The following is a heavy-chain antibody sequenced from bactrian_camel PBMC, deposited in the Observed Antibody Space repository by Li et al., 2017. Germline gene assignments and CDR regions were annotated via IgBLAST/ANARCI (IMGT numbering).Heavy chain of an antibody. Sequence: HVQLVESGGGSVQAGGSLRLSCAASGFTFSSSWMYWVRQAPGKGLEWVSSFYTGGGSTYYVESVKGRFIISRDNAKNTLYLQMTSLKPEDTAMYYCAADPPSSCGSRTLMGQGTQVTVS. V-gene: IGHV3S1*01. CDR2: FYTGGGST. CDR1: GFTFSSSW. J-gene: IGHJ4*01. D-gene: IGHD2*01.